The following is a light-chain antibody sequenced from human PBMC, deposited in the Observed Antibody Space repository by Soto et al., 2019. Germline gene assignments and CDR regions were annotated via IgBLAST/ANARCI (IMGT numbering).Light chain of an antibody. CDR2: EVS. CDR1: SNDVGGYNF. V-gene: IGLV2-8*01. Sequence: QSALTQPPSAPGSPGQSVTISCTGTSNDVGGYNFVSWYQQHPGKAPKLMIYEVSERPSGVPDRFSGSKSGNTASLTVSGLQAEDEADYYCSSYAGSNIVVFGGGTKLTVL. CDR3: SSYAGSNIVV. J-gene: IGLJ2*01.